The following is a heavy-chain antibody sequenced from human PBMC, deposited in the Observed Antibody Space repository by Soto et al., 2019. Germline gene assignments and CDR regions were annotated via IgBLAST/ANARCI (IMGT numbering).Heavy chain of an antibody. Sequence: PSETLSLTCTVSGGSISSYYWSWIRQPPGKGLEWIGYIYYSGNTNYNPSLKSRVTISVDTSNNQFSLKLSSVTAVDTAVYYCARHRGTGFDPWGQGTLVTVSS. CDR1: GGSISSYY. J-gene: IGHJ5*02. CDR2: IYYSGNT. V-gene: IGHV4-59*08. CDR3: ARHRGTGFDP.